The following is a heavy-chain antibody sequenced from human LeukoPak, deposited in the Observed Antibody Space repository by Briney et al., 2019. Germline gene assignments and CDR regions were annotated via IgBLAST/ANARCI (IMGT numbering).Heavy chain of an antibody. J-gene: IGHJ5*02. Sequence: ASVKVSCKASGYTFTDYTIHWVRQAPGQRLEWMGWISSAYSNTKYSQKFQGRVTITSDTSASTAYMEVRSLASEDTAIYYCARDSYMAAADTWFDPWGQGTLVTVSS. CDR2: ISSAYSNT. CDR1: GYTFTDYT. D-gene: IGHD6-13*01. V-gene: IGHV1-3*01. CDR3: ARDSYMAAADTWFDP.